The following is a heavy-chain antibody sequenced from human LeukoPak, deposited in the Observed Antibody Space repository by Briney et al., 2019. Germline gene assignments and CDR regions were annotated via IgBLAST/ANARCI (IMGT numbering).Heavy chain of an antibody. V-gene: IGHV4-59*11. Sequence: PSETLSLTCTVSGGSLSTHYWTWVRQPPGKGLEWIGYIPYIGSTNYNPSLKSRVTISVDTSKNQFSLKLRSVTAADTALYFCAGGLTAVTKGFDIWGQGTMVTVSS. D-gene: IGHD4-17*01. CDR3: AGGLTAVTKGFDI. CDR1: GGSLSTHY. J-gene: IGHJ3*02. CDR2: IPYIGST.